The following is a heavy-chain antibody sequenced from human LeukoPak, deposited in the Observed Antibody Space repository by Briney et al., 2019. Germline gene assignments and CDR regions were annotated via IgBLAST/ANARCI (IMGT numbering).Heavy chain of an antibody. CDR1: GYTFTGYY. CDR2: INPNSGGT. CDR3: ARDSSGVGGYFDY. J-gene: IGHJ4*02. Sequence: GASVKVSCKASGYTFTGYYMHWVRQAPGQGLEWMGRINPNSGGTNYAQKFQGRVTMTRDTSISTAYMELSRLRSDDTAVYYCARDSSGVGGYFDYWGQGTLVTVSS. D-gene: IGHD6-19*01. V-gene: IGHV1-2*06.